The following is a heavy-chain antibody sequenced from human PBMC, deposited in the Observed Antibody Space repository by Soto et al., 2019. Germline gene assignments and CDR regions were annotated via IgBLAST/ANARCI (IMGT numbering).Heavy chain of an antibody. CDR1: GYTFTSYG. CDR3: ARGAVACDYFYYYGMDV. D-gene: IGHD6-19*01. Sequence: QVQLVQSGAEVKKPGASVKVSCKASGYTFTSYGIRWVRQAPGQGLEWMGWISGYNGNTNYAQKLQGRVTMTTDTSTSTAYMELRSLRSDDTAVYYCARGAVACDYFYYYGMDVWGEGTTVTVSS. V-gene: IGHV1-18*01. CDR2: ISGYNGNT. J-gene: IGHJ6*04.